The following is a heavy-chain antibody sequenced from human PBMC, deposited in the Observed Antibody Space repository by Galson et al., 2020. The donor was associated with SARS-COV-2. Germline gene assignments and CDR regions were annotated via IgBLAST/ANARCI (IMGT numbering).Heavy chain of an antibody. Sequence: GGSLRLSCAASGFTFSRYWMSWVRQAPGKGLEWVANITQDGSEKYYVDSVKGRVTISRDNAKNSLYLQMNSLRAEDTAVYYCARLDVNWNYAFEIWGRGTMVTVSS. J-gene: IGHJ3*02. CDR3: ARLDVNWNYAFEI. V-gene: IGHV3-7*01. CDR1: GFTFSRYW. D-gene: IGHD1-7*01. CDR2: ITQDGSEK.